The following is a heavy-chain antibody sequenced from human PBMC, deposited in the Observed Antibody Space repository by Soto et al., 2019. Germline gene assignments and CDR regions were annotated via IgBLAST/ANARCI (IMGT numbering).Heavy chain of an antibody. V-gene: IGHV4-39*01. CDR3: ARGFSVDY. CDR1: GGSISSSIYY. J-gene: IGHJ4*02. D-gene: IGHD6-25*01. CDR2: IYYSGTT. Sequence: SETLSLTCTVSGGSISSSIYYWGWIRQSPGKGLEWIGSIYYSGTTYYNPSLKSRVTISVDTSKNQFSLKVSSVTAADTAVYYCARGFSVDYWGQGTLVTVSS.